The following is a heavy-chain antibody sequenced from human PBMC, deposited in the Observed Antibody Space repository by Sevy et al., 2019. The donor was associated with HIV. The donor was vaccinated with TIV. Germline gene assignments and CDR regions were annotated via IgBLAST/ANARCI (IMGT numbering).Heavy chain of an antibody. D-gene: IGHD3-16*02. Sequence: SETLSLTCAAYGGSFSAYYWNWIRQPPGKGLEWIGEINHSGSTNYNPSLKSRVTMSVDTSKKQFSLKLSSVTAADTAVYYCARVLADDYIWGSHRPKYYFDFWGQGTLVTVSS. V-gene: IGHV4-34*01. J-gene: IGHJ4*02. CDR3: ARVLADDYIWGSHRPKYYFDF. CDR2: INHSGST. CDR1: GGSFSAYY.